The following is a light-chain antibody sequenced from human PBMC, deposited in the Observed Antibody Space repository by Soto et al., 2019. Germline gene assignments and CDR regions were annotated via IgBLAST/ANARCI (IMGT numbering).Light chain of an antibody. CDR1: QSVSSN. CDR3: QQYNKWPLT. CDR2: GAS. Sequence: EIVMTQSPATLSLSPGERATLSCRASQSVSSNLAWYKQKPGQAPSLLIYGASTRATGIPARFSGSGSGTEFTLTISSMQSEDFEVYYCQQYNKWPLTFGQGTKVDIK. V-gene: IGKV3-15*01. J-gene: IGKJ1*01.